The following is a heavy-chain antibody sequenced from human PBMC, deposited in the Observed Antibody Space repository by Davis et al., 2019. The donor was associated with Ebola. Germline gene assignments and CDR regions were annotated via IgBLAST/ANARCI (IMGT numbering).Heavy chain of an antibody. V-gene: IGHV4-39*01. J-gene: IGHJ4*02. CDR3: ARLYYDFWSGYYRDGGVDY. Sequence: SETLSLTCTVSGGSISSSSYYWGWIRQPPGKGLEWIGNIYSSGSTYYNPSLKSRVIISVDTSKNQFSLKLSSVTAADTAVYYCARLYYDFWSGYYRDGGVDYWGQGTLVTVSS. CDR1: GGSISSSSYY. CDR2: IYSSGST. D-gene: IGHD3-3*01.